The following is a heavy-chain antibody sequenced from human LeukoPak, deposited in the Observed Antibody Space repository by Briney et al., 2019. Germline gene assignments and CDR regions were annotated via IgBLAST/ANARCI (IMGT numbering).Heavy chain of an antibody. Sequence: GASVKVSCKASGYTFTDCYMHWVRQAPGQGLEGMGWMSVSNGNTNYAQKLQGRVTMTTDTSTSTAYMKLRSLRSDDTAVYYCARYQLSYRSNWHYYFDYWGQGTLLTVSS. D-gene: IGHD6-13*01. CDR2: MSVSNGNT. J-gene: IGHJ4*02. V-gene: IGHV1-18*04. CDR1: GYTFTDCY. CDR3: ARYQLSYRSNWHYYFDY.